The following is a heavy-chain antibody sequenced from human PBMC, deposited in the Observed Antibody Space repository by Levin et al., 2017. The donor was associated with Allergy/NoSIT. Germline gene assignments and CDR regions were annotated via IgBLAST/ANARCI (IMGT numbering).Heavy chain of an antibody. V-gene: IGHV3-33*01. Sequence: GGSLRLSCAASGFTFSSYGMHWVRQAPGKGLEWVAVIWYDGSNKYYADSVKGRFTISRDNSKNTLYLQMNSLRAEDTAVYYCAREGSSSSDIWAFDIWGQGTMVTVSS. D-gene: IGHD6-6*01. CDR2: IWYDGSNK. CDR1: GFTFSSYG. CDR3: AREGSSSSDIWAFDI. J-gene: IGHJ3*02.